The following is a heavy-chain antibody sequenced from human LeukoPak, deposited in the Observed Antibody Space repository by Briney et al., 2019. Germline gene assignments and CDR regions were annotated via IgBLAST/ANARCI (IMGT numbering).Heavy chain of an antibody. D-gene: IGHD1-26*01. Sequence: GGSLRLSCAASAFTFSNYAMSWVRQAPGKGLEWASGISGNGGNTYYADSVKDRFTISRDNPKNTLYLQMNSLRAEDTGVYYCASGSGTYYSSYYYYGMDVWGQGTTVTVSS. V-gene: IGHV3-23*01. CDR3: ASGSGTYYSSYYYYGMDV. J-gene: IGHJ6*02. CDR1: AFTFSNYA. CDR2: ISGNGGNT.